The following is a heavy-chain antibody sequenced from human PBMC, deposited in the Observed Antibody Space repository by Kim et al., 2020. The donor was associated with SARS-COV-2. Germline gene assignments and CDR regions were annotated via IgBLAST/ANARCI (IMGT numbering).Heavy chain of an antibody. CDR3: ARDIDYGDYVGAYAI. Sequence: SETLSLTCTVSGGSISSNYWSWIGQHPGRELEWIGYIYYSGSTNNNPSFKSRVTISVDTSKNQFSSKLSSVTAAATAAYYCARDIDYGDYVGAYAIWGQG. CDR2: IYYSGST. D-gene: IGHD4-17*01. V-gene: IGHV4-59*01. CDR1: GGSISSNY. J-gene: IGHJ3*02.